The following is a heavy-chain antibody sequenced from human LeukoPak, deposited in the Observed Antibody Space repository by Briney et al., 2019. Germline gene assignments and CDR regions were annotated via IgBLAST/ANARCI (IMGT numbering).Heavy chain of an antibody. Sequence: PGGSLRLSCAASGFTFSSYWMHWVRQTPGKGLVWVSRINGDGSSTSYADSVKGRFTISRDNAKNTLYLQMNSLRAEGTAAYHCVRWSYSSTSNWGQGTLVTVSS. CDR3: VRWSYSSTSN. CDR1: GFTFSSYW. D-gene: IGHD6-13*01. CDR2: INGDGSST. V-gene: IGHV3-74*01. J-gene: IGHJ4*02.